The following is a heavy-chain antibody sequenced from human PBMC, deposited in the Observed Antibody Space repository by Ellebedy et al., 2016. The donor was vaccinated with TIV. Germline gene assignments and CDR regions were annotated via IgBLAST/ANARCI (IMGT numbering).Heavy chain of an antibody. Sequence: AASVTVSCKTNGYPFTQFGISWVRQAPGQGLEWMGWISTHNGNTKYSQKVQGRVTMTTDTSTSTAFMEVRILTSDDTAIYYCARTFGDFDFWGQGTLVTVSS. CDR1: GYPFTQFG. J-gene: IGHJ4*02. V-gene: IGHV1-18*01. CDR3: ARTFGDFDF. D-gene: IGHD3-3*01. CDR2: ISTHNGNT.